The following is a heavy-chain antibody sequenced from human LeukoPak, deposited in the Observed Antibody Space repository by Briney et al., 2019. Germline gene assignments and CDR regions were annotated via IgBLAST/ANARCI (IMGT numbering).Heavy chain of an antibody. CDR1: GYSISSGYY. CDR2: IYHSGST. J-gene: IGHJ4*02. CDR3: ARIRALGSLDY. D-gene: IGHD3-10*01. Sequence: SETLSLTCAVSGYSISSGYYWGWIWQPPGKGLEWIGSIYHSGSTYYNPSLKSRVTISVDTSKNQFSLKLSSVTAADTAVYYCARIRALGSLDYWGQGTLVTVSS. V-gene: IGHV4-38-2*01.